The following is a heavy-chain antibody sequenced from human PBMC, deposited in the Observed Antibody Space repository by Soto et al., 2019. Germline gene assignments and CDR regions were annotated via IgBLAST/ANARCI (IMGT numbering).Heavy chain of an antibody. CDR2: IIPIFGTA. CDR3: ASWAPNPIVLVPAAIRSSPLYYYGMDV. D-gene: IGHD2-2*01. CDR1: GGTFSSYG. V-gene: IGHV1-69*12. J-gene: IGHJ6*02. Sequence: QVQLVQSGAEVKKPGSSVKVSCKASGGTFSSYGISWVRQAPGQGLEWMGGIIPIFGTANYAQKFQGRVTITADESTSTAYMELSSLRSEDTAVYYCASWAPNPIVLVPAAIRSSPLYYYGMDVWGQGTTVTVSS.